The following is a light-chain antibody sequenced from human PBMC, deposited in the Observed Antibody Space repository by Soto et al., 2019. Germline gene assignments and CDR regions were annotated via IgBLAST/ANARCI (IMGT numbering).Light chain of an antibody. CDR3: QQYAYSPRT. J-gene: IGKJ1*01. Sequence: EIVMTQSPATLSVSPGERATLSCRASQSVSSNLAWYQQKPGQAPRLLIYGASTRATGIPARFSGSGSGTEFTLTISSLQSEDFAVYYCQQYAYSPRTFGQGTKVEI. CDR1: QSVSSN. CDR2: GAS. V-gene: IGKV3-15*01.